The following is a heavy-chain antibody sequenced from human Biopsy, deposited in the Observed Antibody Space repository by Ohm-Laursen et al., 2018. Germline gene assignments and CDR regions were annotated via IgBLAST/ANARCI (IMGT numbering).Heavy chain of an antibody. D-gene: IGHD3-3*01. CDR3: ARDLLEWSLPS. CDR2: IYPNSGDT. V-gene: IGHV1-2*02. CDR1: GDAFLGYY. J-gene: IGHJ4*02. Sequence: ASPVKVSCKASGDAFLGYYLHWVRQAPGQGLEWMGSIYPNSGDTDFAQKFQGRVSMTRDTSVSTAYLELSSLRSDDTAIYYCARDLLEWSLPSWGQGTLVTVSS.